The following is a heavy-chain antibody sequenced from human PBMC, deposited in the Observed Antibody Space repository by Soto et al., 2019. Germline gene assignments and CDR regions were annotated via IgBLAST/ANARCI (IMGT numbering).Heavy chain of an antibody. CDR3: AKDLWAGSRWYATYDAFDI. V-gene: IGHV4-59*01. D-gene: IGHD6-13*01. CDR1: GGSISSYY. Sequence: PSETLSLTCTVSGGSISSYYWSWIRQPPGKGLEWIGYIYYSGSTNYNPSLKSRVTISVDTSKNQFSLKLSSVTAADTAVYYCAKDLWAGSRWYATYDAFDIWGQGTMVTVSS. J-gene: IGHJ3*02. CDR2: IYYSGST.